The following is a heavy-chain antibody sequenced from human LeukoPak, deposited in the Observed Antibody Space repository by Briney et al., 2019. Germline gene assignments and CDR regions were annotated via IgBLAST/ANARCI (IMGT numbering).Heavy chain of an antibody. J-gene: IGHJ4*02. D-gene: IGHD3-22*01. V-gene: IGHV3-53*01. CDR1: GFSVRTTY. Sequence: GGSLSLSCAASGFSVRTTYMSWVRQAPGKGLEWVSVLYTGGGTDHADSVKGRFTIPRDNSKNTLSLQMNSLRVEDTAIYYCTRSGYRHPYHFDSWGQGTLVTVSS. CDR2: LYTGGGT. CDR3: TRSGYRHPYHFDS.